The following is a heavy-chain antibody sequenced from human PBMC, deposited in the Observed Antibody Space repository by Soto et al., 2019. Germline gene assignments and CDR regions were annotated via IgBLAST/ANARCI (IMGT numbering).Heavy chain of an antibody. V-gene: IGHV1-18*01. CDR2: ISAYNGTT. Sequence: QVQLVKSGAEVKKPGASAKVSCKASGYTFNNYGISWMRQVPVQGLAWMGWISAYNGTTNYAQKFQGRVIMTTDASTNTAHMELRNLKSDDTAVYYCARASGGGVGTTSYWGQGTLVTVSS. CDR3: ARASGGGVGTTSY. CDR1: GYTFNNYG. J-gene: IGHJ4*02. D-gene: IGHD1-26*01.